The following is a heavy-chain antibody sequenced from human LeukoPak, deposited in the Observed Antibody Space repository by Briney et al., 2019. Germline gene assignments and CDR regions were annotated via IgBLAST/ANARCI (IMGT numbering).Heavy chain of an antibody. CDR1: GGSFSGYY. CDR2: INHSGST. Sequence: SETLSLTCAVYGGSFSGYYWSWIRQPPGKGLGWIGEINHSGSTNYNPSLKSRVTISVDTSKNQFSLKLSSVTAADTAVYYCARGRWFRYSSGLEYFQHWGQGTLVTVSS. CDR3: ARGRWFRYSSGLEYFQH. V-gene: IGHV4-34*01. D-gene: IGHD6-19*01. J-gene: IGHJ1*01.